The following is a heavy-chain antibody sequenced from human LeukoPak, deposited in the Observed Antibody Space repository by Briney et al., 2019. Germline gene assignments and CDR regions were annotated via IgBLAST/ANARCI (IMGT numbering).Heavy chain of an antibody. CDR3: ATDNYGMLDY. CDR1: GYTFTDYY. V-gene: IGHV1-2*02. CDR2: VDPRSGIT. Sequence: GASVKVSCKASGYTFTDYYIHWVRRAPGQGLEWMGWVDPRSGITKCTQKFQGRVTMTRDTSINTVYVDLSGLTFDDTAVYYCATDNYGMLDYWGQGTLGTVSS. J-gene: IGHJ4*02. D-gene: IGHD3-9*01.